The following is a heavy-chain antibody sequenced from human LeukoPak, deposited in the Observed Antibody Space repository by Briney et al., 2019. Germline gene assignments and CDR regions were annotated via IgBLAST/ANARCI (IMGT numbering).Heavy chain of an antibody. Sequence: GGSLRLSCAASGFTFSNYWMHWVRQAPGKGLVWVSRIKGDGSHTVYADSVKGRFTISRDNAKNTLYLQMKSLRDEDTAVYYCVRDWDHFDFDSWGQGTLVTVSS. V-gene: IGHV3-74*01. CDR3: VRDWDHFDFDS. J-gene: IGHJ5*01. CDR1: GFTFSNYW. CDR2: IKGDGSHT. D-gene: IGHD1-14*01.